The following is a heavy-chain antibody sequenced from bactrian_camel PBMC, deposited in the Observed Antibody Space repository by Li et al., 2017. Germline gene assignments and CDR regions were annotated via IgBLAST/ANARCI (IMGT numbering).Heavy chain of an antibody. J-gene: IGHJ4*01. CDR3: AADEVCYSGSWRAIN. V-gene: IGHV3S54*01. D-gene: IGHD3*01. CDR2: IYTGSGRT. Sequence: HVQLVESGGGSVQAGGSLRLSCTASRWVYCLGWYRQAPGMEREGVAAIYTGSGRTVYADSVKGRFTISQDNAKRTVSLQMTSLQPEDTAMYYCAADEVCYSGSWRAINWGQGTQVTVS. CDR1: RWVYC.